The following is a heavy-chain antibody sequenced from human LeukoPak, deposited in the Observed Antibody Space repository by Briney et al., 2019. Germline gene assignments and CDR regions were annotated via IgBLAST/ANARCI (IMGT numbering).Heavy chain of an antibody. D-gene: IGHD3-10*01. J-gene: IGHJ6*02. CDR3: ARVYGSGSYYYHYAMDV. CDR2: IWYDGNRK. CDR1: GFTFSSFG. V-gene: IGHV3-33*01. Sequence: PGGSLRLSCAASGFTFSSFGMHWVRQAPGKGLEWVAVIWYDGNRKYYEDSVKGRFTISRDNSKNTLYLQMNSLRAEDTAVCYCARVYGSGSYYYHYAMDVWGQGTTVTVSS.